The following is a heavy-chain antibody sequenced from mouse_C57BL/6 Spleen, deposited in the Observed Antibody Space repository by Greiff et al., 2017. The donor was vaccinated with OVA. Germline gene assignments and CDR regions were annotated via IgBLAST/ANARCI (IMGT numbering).Heavy chain of an antibody. D-gene: IGHD2-5*01. CDR1: GFTFSDYY. CDR2: ISNGGGST. CDR3: ARRGMGSNFYFDY. Sequence: DVKLVESGGGLVQPGGSLKLSCAASGFTFSDYYMYWVRQTPEKRLEWVAYISNGGGSTYYPDTVKGRFTISRDNAKNTLYLQMSRLKSEDTAMYYCARRGMGSNFYFDYWGQGTTLTVSS. J-gene: IGHJ2*01. V-gene: IGHV5-12*01.